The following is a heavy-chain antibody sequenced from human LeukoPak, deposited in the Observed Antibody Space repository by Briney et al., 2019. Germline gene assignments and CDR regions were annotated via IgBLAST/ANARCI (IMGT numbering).Heavy chain of an antibody. Sequence: SETLSLTCAVYGGSFSGYYWSWIRQPPGKGLEWIGEINHSGSTNYNPSLKSRVTISVDTSKNQFSLKLSSATAADTAVYYCARVRHYYVPDYWGQGTLVTVSS. D-gene: IGHD3-10*02. CDR1: GGSFSGYY. CDR2: INHSGST. V-gene: IGHV4-34*01. J-gene: IGHJ4*02. CDR3: ARVRHYYVPDY.